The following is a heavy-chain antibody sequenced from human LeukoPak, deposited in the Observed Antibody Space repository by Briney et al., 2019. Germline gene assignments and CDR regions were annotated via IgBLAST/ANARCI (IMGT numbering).Heavy chain of an antibody. Sequence: SETLSLTCIVSGGSISGYYWSWIRQPAGKGLEWIGHMDTSGHTNYNSSLMSRVTMSVDTSKNQFSLRPTSVTAADTAVYYCARHWSHSVAQFGRSYWFDPWGQGTLVTVSS. V-gene: IGHV4-4*07. J-gene: IGHJ5*02. CDR2: MDTSGHT. CDR1: GGSISGYY. CDR3: ARHWSHSVAQFGRSYWFDP. D-gene: IGHD2-15*01.